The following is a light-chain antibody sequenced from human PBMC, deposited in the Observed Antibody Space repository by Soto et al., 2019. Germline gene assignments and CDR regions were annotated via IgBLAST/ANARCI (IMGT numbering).Light chain of an antibody. CDR3: LQKYFYPFT. CDR1: QGIRND. J-gene: IGKJ3*01. CDR2: AAS. V-gene: IGKV1-6*01. Sequence: AIKMNHSPSSLSASVGDRVAITRRASQGIRNDLDWFQQKPGKAPKLLIYAASNLQSGVPARFSGSGSGTDFTLTISSLQPEDFATYYCLQKYFYPFTFGPGTKVDIK.